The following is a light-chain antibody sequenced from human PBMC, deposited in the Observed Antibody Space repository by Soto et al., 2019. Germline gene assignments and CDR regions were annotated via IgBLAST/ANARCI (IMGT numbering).Light chain of an antibody. CDR2: DAS. V-gene: IGKV3-20*01. CDR1: QSVARKY. CDR3: QQYSISPLT. Sequence: ENVLTQSPGTLSLSPGERATLSCRASQSVARKYLAWYQQKAGKSPRLLIYDASNSSTGIPDRFSGSGSGSDFTLTISRLEPEDFAVYFCQQYSISPLTFGGGTKLEIK. J-gene: IGKJ4*01.